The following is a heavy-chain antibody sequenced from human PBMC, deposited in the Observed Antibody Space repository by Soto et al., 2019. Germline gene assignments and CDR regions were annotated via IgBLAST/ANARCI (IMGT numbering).Heavy chain of an antibody. Sequence: SETLSLTCTVSGGSVTSDEDYWTWIRQSPRKGLEWIGYISNSGSTGYNPSLKTRLSTSVDRSKNQFTLRLTSVTAADTAVYFCATESGSTYGYFDHWGQGTQVTVSS. CDR2: ISNSGST. CDR1: GGSVTSDEDY. CDR3: ATESGSTYGYFDH. D-gene: IGHD5-18*01. V-gene: IGHV4-30-4*01. J-gene: IGHJ4*02.